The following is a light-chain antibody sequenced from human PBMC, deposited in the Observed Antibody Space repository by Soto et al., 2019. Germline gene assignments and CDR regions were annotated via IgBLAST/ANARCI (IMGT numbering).Light chain of an antibody. V-gene: IGKV3-20*01. CDR2: GAS. J-gene: IGKJ5*01. Sequence: EIISTQSPDTLSLSPGERATLSCRASQTVSSNYLAWCQQRPGQAPRLLIYGASTRAAGIPDRSSGSGSGTDFTLTITRLEPEDSAVYFCQQYTGPPTTFGQGTRLEIK. CDR1: QTVSSNY. CDR3: QQYTGPPTT.